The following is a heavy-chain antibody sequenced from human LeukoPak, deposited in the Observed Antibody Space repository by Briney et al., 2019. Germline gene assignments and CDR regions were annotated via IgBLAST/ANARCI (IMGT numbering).Heavy chain of an antibody. CDR2: IYYSGST. CDR3: ARGGGYDSDFDY. J-gene: IGHJ4*02. D-gene: IGHD5-12*01. CDR1: GGSISSGGYY. Sequence: SQTLSLTCTVSGGSISSGGYYWSWIRQHPGKGLEWIGYIYYSGSTFYNPSLKSRVTISVDTSKNQFSLKLSSVTAADTAVYYCARGGGYDSDFDYWGQGTLVTVSS. V-gene: IGHV4-31*03.